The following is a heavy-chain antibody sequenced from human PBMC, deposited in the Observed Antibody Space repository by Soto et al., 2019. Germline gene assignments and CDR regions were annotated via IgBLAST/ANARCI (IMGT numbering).Heavy chain of an antibody. V-gene: IGHV3-30*18. Sequence: QVQLVESGGGVVQPGRSLRLSCAASGFTFSGIGMHWVRQAPGKGLEWGALISDDGSNKYYAESVKGRFTISRDNSKNTLYLQMNSLRAEDTAVYYCAKEVYSGSYMFDYWGQGTLVTVSS. CDR3: AKEVYSGSYMFDY. J-gene: IGHJ4*02. CDR1: GFTFSGIG. CDR2: ISDDGSNK. D-gene: IGHD1-26*01.